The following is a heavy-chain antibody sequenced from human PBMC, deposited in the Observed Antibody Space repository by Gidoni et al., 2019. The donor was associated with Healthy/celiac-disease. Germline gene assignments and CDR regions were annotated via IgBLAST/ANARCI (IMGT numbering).Heavy chain of an antibody. Sequence: EVQLVESGGGLVKPGGSLRLSCAASGFTFSSYSMNWVRQAPGKGLEWVSSISSSSSYIYYADSVKGRFTISRDNAKNSLYLQMNSLRAEDTAVYYCARDSESSYYDRSGYFFWGQGTLVTVSS. CDR3: ARDSESSYYDRSGYFF. D-gene: IGHD3-22*01. CDR2: ISSSSSYI. CDR1: GFTFSSYS. V-gene: IGHV3-21*01. J-gene: IGHJ4*02.